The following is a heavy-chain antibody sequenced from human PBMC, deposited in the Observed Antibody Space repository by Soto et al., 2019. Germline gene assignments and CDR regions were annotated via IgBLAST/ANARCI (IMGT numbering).Heavy chain of an antibody. J-gene: IGHJ4*02. CDR3: ARHSFNSGGNGPMVDY. CDR1: GFTFSSYG. Sequence: PGGSLRLSCAASGFTFSSYGMHWVRQAPGKGLEWVAVISYDGSNKYYADSVKGRFTISRDNSKNTLYLQMNSLRAEDTAVYYCARHSFNSGGNGPMVDYWGQGTLVTVSS. V-gene: IGHV3-30*03. D-gene: IGHD2-15*01. CDR2: ISYDGSNK.